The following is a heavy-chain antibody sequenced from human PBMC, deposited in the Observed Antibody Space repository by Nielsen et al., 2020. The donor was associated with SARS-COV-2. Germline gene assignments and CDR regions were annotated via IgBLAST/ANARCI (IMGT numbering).Heavy chain of an antibody. CDR1: GFTFSSFA. D-gene: IGHD3-10*01. V-gene: IGHV3-30*18. CDR3: AKDGAYYGVRGVVHFGY. J-gene: IGHJ4*02. CDR2: VSYDGRHT. Sequence: GESLKISCAASGFTFSSFAIHWVRQAPGKGLEWVALVSYDGRHTFYADSVRGRFTVSRDNYKNTVNLQMNSLRAEDTAVYYCAKDGAYYGVRGVVHFGYWGRGTLVTVSS.